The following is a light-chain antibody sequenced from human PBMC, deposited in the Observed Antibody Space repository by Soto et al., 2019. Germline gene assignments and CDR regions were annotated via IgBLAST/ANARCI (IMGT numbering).Light chain of an antibody. CDR1: QSISSY. J-gene: IGKJ3*01. Sequence: DIQMTQSPSSLSASVGDRVTITCRASQSISSYLNWYQQKPGKAPKLLIYAASSLQSGVPSRFSGSGSGTDFTLNISSLQPEDFATYYCQESYTTPRGFTFGPGTKVHIK. CDR3: QESYTTPRGFT. V-gene: IGKV1-39*01. CDR2: AAS.